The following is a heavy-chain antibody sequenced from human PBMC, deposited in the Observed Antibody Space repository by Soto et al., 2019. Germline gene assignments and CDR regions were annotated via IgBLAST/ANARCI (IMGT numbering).Heavy chain of an antibody. D-gene: IGHD3-10*01. V-gene: IGHV4-34*01. CDR1: GGSFSGYY. Sequence: SETLSLTCAVYGGSFSGYYWSWIRQPPGKGLEWIGEINHSGSTNYNPSLKSRVTISVDTSKNQFSLKLSSVTAADTAVYYCARGPSYYGSGRKPYYFDYWGQGTLVTVSS. J-gene: IGHJ4*02. CDR3: ARGPSYYGSGRKPYYFDY. CDR2: INHSGST.